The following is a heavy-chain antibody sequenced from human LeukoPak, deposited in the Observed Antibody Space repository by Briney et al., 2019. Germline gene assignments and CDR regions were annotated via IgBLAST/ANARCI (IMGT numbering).Heavy chain of an antibody. J-gene: IGHJ4*02. CDR2: ISPSGDIT. CDR1: GFTFSNHG. D-gene: IGHD3-10*01. V-gene: IGHV3-23*01. Sequence: GGSPRLSCAASGFTFSNHGMNWVRQAPGKGLEWVSGISPSGDITYYADSVKGRFTISRDNSKNTLYLEVISLTAEDTAVYYCAKDDAWLRFGEWSQGTLVTVSS. CDR3: AKDDAWLRFGE.